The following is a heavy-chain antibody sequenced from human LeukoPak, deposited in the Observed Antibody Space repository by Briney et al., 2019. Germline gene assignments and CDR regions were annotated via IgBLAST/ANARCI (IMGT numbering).Heavy chain of an antibody. J-gene: IGHJ5*02. CDR3: ARDLASNWFDP. Sequence: SETLSLTCTVSGDSLSRYYWNWIRRPVGRGLEWIGRVYMSGRTYFNPSLKSRVTMSVDTSKNQFSLNLTSVTAADTAVYYCARDLASNWFDPWGQGILVTVSS. V-gene: IGHV4-4*07. CDR2: VYMSGRT. CDR1: GDSLSRYY.